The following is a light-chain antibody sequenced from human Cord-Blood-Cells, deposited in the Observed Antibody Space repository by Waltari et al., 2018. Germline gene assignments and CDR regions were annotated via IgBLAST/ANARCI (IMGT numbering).Light chain of an antibody. Sequence: QSALTQPASVSGSPGQSITISCTGTSSHVGGYNYVSWYQQHPGKDPKLMIYDVSKRPSGVSNRFSGSKSGNTASLNISGLQAEDEADYYCSSYTSSSTWVFGGGTKLTVL. CDR3: SSYTSSSTWV. J-gene: IGLJ3*02. CDR1: SSHVGGYNY. CDR2: DVS. V-gene: IGLV2-14*01.